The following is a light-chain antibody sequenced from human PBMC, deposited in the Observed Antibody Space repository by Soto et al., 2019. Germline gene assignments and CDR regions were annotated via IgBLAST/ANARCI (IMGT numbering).Light chain of an antibody. J-gene: IGKJ2*01. CDR1: QSISSW. Sequence: DIQMTQSPSTLSASLGDRVTITCRASQSISSWLAWYQQKPGKAPKLLIYDASNLESGVPSRFSGSRSGTDFTLTISSLEPDDFATYYCHQYNRYPYAFGQGTKVDIK. CDR3: HQYNRYPYA. V-gene: IGKV1-5*01. CDR2: DAS.